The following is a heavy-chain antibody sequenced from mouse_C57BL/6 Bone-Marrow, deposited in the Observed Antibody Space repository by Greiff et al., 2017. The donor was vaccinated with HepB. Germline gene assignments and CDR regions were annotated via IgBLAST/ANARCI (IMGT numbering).Heavy chain of an antibody. Sequence: VQLVESGAGLVKPGASLKLSCTASGYTFTSYGMHWVQQTPGRGLEWIGRIDRNSSSTYYTEKFKSKSTMTEDNTTSTAYMQLSRLTAEDSAVYYCARGDDSNHCDMDYWGQGTSVTVSS. CDR1: GYTFTSYG. V-gene: IGHV1-72*01. CDR3: ARGDDSNHCDMDY. CDR2: IDRNSSST. J-gene: IGHJ4*01. D-gene: IGHD2-5*01.